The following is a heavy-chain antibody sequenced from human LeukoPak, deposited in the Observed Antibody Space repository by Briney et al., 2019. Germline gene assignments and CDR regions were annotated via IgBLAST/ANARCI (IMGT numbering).Heavy chain of an antibody. Sequence: PGRSLGLSCAASGFTFSSYGMHWVRQAPGKGLEWVAVIWYDGSNKYYADSVKGRFTISRDNSKNTLYLQMDSLRAEDTAVYYCARVQGSGVWIDMDVWGQGTTVTVSS. D-gene: IGHD3-10*01. J-gene: IGHJ6*02. V-gene: IGHV3-33*01. CDR3: ARVQGSGVWIDMDV. CDR2: IWYDGSNK. CDR1: GFTFSSYG.